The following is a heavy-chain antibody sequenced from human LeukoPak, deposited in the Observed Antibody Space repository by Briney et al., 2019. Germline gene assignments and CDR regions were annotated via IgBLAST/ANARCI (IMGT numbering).Heavy chain of an antibody. CDR1: GFTFSSYS. J-gene: IGHJ4*02. CDR2: IKQDGSEK. D-gene: IGHD2-2*01. V-gene: IGHV3-7*01. Sequence: GGSLRLSCAASGFTFSSYSMSWVRQAPGKGLEWVANIKQDGSEKYYVDSVKGRFTISRDNAKNSLYLQMNSLRAEDTAVYYCARESCSSTSCSTFDYWGQGTLVTVSS. CDR3: ARESCSSTSCSTFDY.